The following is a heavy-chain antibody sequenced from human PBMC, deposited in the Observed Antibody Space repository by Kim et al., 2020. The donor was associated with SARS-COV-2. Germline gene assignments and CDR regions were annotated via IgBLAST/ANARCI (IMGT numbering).Heavy chain of an antibody. CDR2: ISYDGSNK. J-gene: IGHJ3*02. CDR3: AKSQRGYSYGNDAFDI. CDR1: GFTFSSYG. D-gene: IGHD5-18*01. Sequence: GGSLRLSCAASGFTFSSYGMHWVRQAPGKGLEWVAVISYDGSNKYYADSVKGRFTISRDNPKNTLYLQMNSLRAEDTAVYYCAKSQRGYSYGNDAFDIWGQGTMVTVSS. V-gene: IGHV3-30*18.